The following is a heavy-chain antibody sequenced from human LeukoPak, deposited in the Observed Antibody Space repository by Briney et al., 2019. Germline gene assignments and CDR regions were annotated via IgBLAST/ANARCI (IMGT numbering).Heavy chain of an antibody. J-gene: IGHJ6*03. CDR2: IYSGGST. V-gene: IGHV3-66*02. D-gene: IGHD5-18*01. CDR3: AREILRVYSYGYSYYYYMDV. CDR1: GFTVSSNY. Sequence: PGGSLRPSCAASGFTVSSNYMSWVRQAPGKGLEWVSVIYSGGSTYYADSVKGRFTISRDNSKNTLYLQMNSLRAEDTAVYYCAREILRVYSYGYSYYYYMDVWGKGTTVTVSS.